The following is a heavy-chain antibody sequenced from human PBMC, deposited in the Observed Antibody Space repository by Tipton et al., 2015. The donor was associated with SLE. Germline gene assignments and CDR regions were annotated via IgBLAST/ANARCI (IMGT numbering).Heavy chain of an antibody. CDR1: GFSFSNYA. Sequence: SLRLSCAASGFSFSNYAMSWVCQAPGKGLEWVSIIYSGGNTYYVESVEGRFTISRDKSDNTLYVRMNNLRVEDTAIYYCAKASRGQYESWSGHFDEWGRGTLVTVSS. J-gene: IGHJ4*02. D-gene: IGHD3-3*01. CDR3: AKASRGQYESWSGHFDE. CDR2: IYSGGNT. V-gene: IGHV3-23*03.